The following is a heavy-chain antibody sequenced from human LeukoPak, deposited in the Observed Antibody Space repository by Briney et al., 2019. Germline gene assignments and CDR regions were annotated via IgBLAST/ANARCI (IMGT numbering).Heavy chain of an antibody. J-gene: IGHJ4*02. V-gene: IGHV3-30*02. CDR2: IRYDGSNK. D-gene: IGHD5-12*01. CDR1: GFTFSSYA. Sequence: GRSLRLSCAASGFTFSSYAMHWVRQAPGKGLEWVAFIRYDGSNKYYADSVKGRFTISRDNSKNTLYLQMNSLRAEDTAVYYCAKGLRYYFDYWGQGTLVTVSS. CDR3: AKGLRYYFDY.